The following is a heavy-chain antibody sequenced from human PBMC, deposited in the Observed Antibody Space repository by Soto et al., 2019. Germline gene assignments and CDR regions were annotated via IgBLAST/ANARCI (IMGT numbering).Heavy chain of an antibody. D-gene: IGHD3-3*01. CDR3: ARTKYYDFWSGYSYFDY. V-gene: IGHV1-3*01. CDR2: INAGNGNT. CDR1: GYTFTSYA. Sequence: QVPLVQSGAEVKKPGASVKVSCKASGYTFTSYAMHWVRQVPGQRLEWMGWINAGNGNTKYSQKFQGRVTITRDTSASTAYMELSSLRSEDTAVYYCARTKYYDFWSGYSYFDYWGQGTLVTVSS. J-gene: IGHJ4*02.